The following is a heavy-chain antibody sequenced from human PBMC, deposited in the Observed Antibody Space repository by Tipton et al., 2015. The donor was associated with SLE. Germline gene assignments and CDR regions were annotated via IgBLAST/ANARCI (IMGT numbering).Heavy chain of an antibody. J-gene: IGHJ4*02. CDR3: ARGGGDSSSCQDFDH. D-gene: IGHD6-13*01. CDR1: GDSISRSVYY. CDR2: IFQTGST. Sequence: TLSLTCTVSGDSISRSVYYWDWVRQSPGKGLEWIGSIFQTGSTYYNPSLKSRVTMSVDTSKNQFSLKVTSVTASDTAVYYCARGGGDSSSCQDFDHWGQGNSVTVSS. V-gene: IGHV4-39*07.